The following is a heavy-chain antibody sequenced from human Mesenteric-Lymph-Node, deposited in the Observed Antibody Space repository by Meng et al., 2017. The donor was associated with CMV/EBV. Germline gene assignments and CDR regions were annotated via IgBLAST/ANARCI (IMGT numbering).Heavy chain of an antibody. CDR1: GVSVTSGAYH. Sequence: QVQPQESAPGLVKPSETLSLPCIVSGVSVTSGAYHWSWIRQSPGKGLEWIGYIYGTGITIYNPSLKSRVTILLETSKNQFSLKLNSVTTADTAVYYCAKSRSSTPGIVDDWGQGTLVTVSS. D-gene: IGHD2/OR15-2a*01. CDR2: IYGTGIT. CDR3: AKSRSSTPGIVDD. J-gene: IGHJ4*02. V-gene: IGHV4-61*08.